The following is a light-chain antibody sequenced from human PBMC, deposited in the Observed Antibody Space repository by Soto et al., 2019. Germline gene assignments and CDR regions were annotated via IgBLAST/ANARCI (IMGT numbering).Light chain of an antibody. CDR3: QQFAISTT. CDR2: DAS. Sequence: IQMTQSPSTLSASVGDRVTINCRASHNIERWMAWYQQKPGKAPSLLIFDASTLHSGVPSRFSGSGSGTDFTLTISSLQPDDFATYYCQQFAISTTFGQGTKVDIK. CDR1: HNIERW. V-gene: IGKV1-5*01. J-gene: IGKJ1*01.